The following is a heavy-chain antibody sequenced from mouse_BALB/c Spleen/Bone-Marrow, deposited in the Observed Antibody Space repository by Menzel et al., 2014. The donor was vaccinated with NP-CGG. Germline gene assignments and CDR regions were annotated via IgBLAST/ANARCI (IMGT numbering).Heavy chain of an antibody. Sequence: QLQESGPELVKPGASVKMSCKASGYTFTSYVMHWVKQKPGQGLEWIGHINPYNDGTKYNEKFKGKATLTSDKSSSTAYMELSSLTSEDSAVYYCARDGDYDWFAYWGQGTLVTVSA. CDR1: GYTFTSYV. CDR3: ARDGDYDWFAY. D-gene: IGHD2-4*01. V-gene: IGHV1-14*01. CDR2: INPYNDGT. J-gene: IGHJ3*01.